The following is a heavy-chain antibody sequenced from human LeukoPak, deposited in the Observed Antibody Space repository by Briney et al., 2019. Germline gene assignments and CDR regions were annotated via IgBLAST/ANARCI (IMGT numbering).Heavy chain of an antibody. J-gene: IGHJ3*02. Sequence: SVKVSCKASGGTFSSYAISWVRQAPGQGLEWMGGIIPIFGTANYAQKFQGRVTITTDESTSTAYMELSSLRSEDTAVCYCARMYYYDSSGYLDYDAFDIWGQGTMVTVSS. V-gene: IGHV1-69*05. CDR1: GGTFSSYA. D-gene: IGHD3-22*01. CDR3: ARMYYYDSSGYLDYDAFDI. CDR2: IIPIFGTA.